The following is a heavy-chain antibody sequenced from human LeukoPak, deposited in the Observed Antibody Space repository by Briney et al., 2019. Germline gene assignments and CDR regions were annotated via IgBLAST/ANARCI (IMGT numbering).Heavy chain of an antibody. CDR1: GFTFSSYS. V-gene: IGHV3-21*01. D-gene: IGHD5-18*01. CDR3: ARDHSYGYGEKYYFDY. Sequence: GGSLRLSCAASGFTFSSYSMNWVRQAPGKGLEWVSSISSSSSYIYYADSVKGRFTISRDNAKNSLYLQMNSLRAEDTAVYYCARDHSYGYGEKYYFDYWGQGTLVTVSS. CDR2: ISSSSSYI. J-gene: IGHJ4*02.